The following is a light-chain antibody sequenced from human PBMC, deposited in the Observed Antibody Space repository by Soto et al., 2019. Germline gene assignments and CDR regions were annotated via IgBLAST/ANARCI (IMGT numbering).Light chain of an antibody. J-gene: IGLJ1*01. CDR2: EVS. CDR3: SSYTSSSIDYV. CDR1: SSDVGGYNY. V-gene: IGLV2-14*01. Sequence: QSVLTQPASVSGSPGQSITISCTGTSSDVGGYNYVSWYQQHPGKAPKLMIYEVSNRPSGVSNRFSGSKSGNTASLTMSGLQAEDEADYYCSSYTSSSIDYVFGTWTKLTVL.